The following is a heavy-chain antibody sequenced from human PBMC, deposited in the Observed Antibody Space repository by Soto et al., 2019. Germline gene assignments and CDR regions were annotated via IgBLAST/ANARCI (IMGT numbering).Heavy chain of an antibody. CDR2: ISVYNDNT. Sequence: ASVKVSCKTSGYTFTNYGISWVRQAPGQGLEWMGWISVYNDNTNYAQKLQGRVTMTTDTSTSTAYMELRSLRSDDTAVYYCARDGRDGYTNFDYWGQGTLVTVSS. CDR3: ARDGRDGYTNFDY. V-gene: IGHV1-18*01. J-gene: IGHJ4*02. D-gene: IGHD5-12*01. CDR1: GYTFTNYG.